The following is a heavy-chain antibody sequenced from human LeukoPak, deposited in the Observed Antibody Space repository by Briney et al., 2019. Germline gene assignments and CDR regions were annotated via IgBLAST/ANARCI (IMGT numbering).Heavy chain of an antibody. J-gene: IGHJ6*02. CDR2: FDPEDGET. CDR3: ATGLGPRNYYYYYGMDV. Sequence: GASLKVSCKVSGYTLTELSMHWVRQAPGKGLEWMGGFDPEDGETIYAQKFQGRVTMTEDTSTDTAYMELSSLRSEDTAVYYCATGLGPRNYYYYYGMDVWGQGTTVTVSS. D-gene: IGHD3-22*01. CDR1: GYTLTELS. V-gene: IGHV1-24*01.